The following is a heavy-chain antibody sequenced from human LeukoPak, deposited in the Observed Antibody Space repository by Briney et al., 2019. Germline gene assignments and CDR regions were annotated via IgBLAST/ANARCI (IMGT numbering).Heavy chain of an antibody. D-gene: IGHD3-3*01. Sequence: GGSLRLSCAASGFTFSSYWMSWVRQAPGKGLEGVANIKQDGREKYYVDSVKGRFTISRDNANNSLYLQMNSLRAEDTAVYYCARCETKYDFWSGYSRGYGMDVWGQGTTVTVSS. CDR3: ARCETKYDFWSGYSRGYGMDV. V-gene: IGHV3-7*01. CDR2: IKQDGREK. J-gene: IGHJ6*02. CDR1: GFTFSSYW.